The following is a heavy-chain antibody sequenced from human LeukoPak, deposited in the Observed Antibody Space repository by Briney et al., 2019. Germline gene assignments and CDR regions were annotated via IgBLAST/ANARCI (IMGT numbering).Heavy chain of an antibody. CDR2: ISGSGDNT. CDR1: GFTFSTSA. D-gene: IGHD3-3*01. Sequence: PGGSLRLSCVASGFTFSTSAMNWVRQAPGKGLEWVSGISGSGDNTYYADSVKGRFTISRDNSKNTLYLQMNSLRAEDTAVYYCAKDFWSGYYNLAYFDYWGQGTLVTVSS. V-gene: IGHV3-23*01. CDR3: AKDFWSGYYNLAYFDY. J-gene: IGHJ4*02.